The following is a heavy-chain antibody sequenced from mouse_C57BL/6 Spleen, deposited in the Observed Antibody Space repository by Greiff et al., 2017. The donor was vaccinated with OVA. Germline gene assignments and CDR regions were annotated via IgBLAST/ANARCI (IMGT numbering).Heavy chain of an antibody. CDR3: AREGNYGSSYLGD. V-gene: IGHV1-80*01. J-gene: IGHJ2*01. D-gene: IGHD1-1*01. CDR2: IYPGDGDT. CDR1: GYAFSSYW. Sequence: VQLQQSGAELVKPGASVKISCKASGYAFSSYWMNWVKQRPGKGLEWIGQIYPGDGDTNYNGKFKGKATLTADKSSSTAYMQRSSLTSEDSAVYVCAREGNYGSSYLGDWGQGTTLTVSS.